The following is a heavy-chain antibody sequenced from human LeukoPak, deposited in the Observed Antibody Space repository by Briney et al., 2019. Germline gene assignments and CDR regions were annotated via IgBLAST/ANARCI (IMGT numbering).Heavy chain of an antibody. CDR3: ARSFGSGSYFDY. CDR2: IYHSGST. J-gene: IGHJ4*02. D-gene: IGHD3-10*01. V-gene: IGHV4-59*08. Sequence: SETLSLTCTVSGVSISSYYWSWIRQPPGKGLEWIGYIYHSGSTNYNPSLKSRVTMSVDTSKNKFSLKLSSVTAADTAVYYCARSFGSGSYFDYWGQGTLVTVSS. CDR1: GVSISSYY.